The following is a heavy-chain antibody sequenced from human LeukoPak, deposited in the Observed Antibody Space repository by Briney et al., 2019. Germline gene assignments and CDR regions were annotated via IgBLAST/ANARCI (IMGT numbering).Heavy chain of an antibody. V-gene: IGHV3-30*02. Sequence: GGSLSLSCAASGFTLSRFGMHWVRQAPGKGLGWVAFLRYDGTTAFYEDSVKGRFTISRDSSKNTLYLQMKSLRPEDTAVYFCAKDPYVGNYPSYFDSWGQGTLVTVSS. CDR3: AKDPYVGNYPSYFDS. D-gene: IGHD1-7*01. J-gene: IGHJ4*02. CDR1: GFTLSRFG. CDR2: LRYDGTTA.